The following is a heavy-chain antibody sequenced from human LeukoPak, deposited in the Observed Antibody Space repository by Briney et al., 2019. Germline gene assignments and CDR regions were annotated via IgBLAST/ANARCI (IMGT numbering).Heavy chain of an antibody. CDR1: GFTFSSYS. V-gene: IGHV3-21*01. J-gene: IGHJ3*02. CDR3: ARRYCSSTSCHGRREDAFDI. CDR2: ISSSSSYI. D-gene: IGHD2-2*01. Sequence: PRGSLRLSCAASGFTFSSYSMNWVRQAPGKGLEWVSSISSSSSYIYYADSVKGRFTISRDNAKNSLYLQMNSLRAEDTAVYYCARRYCSSTSCHGRREDAFDIWGQGTMVTVSS.